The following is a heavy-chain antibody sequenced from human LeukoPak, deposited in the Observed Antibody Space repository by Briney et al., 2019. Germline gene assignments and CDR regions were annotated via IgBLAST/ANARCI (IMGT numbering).Heavy chain of an antibody. CDR1: GFTFSSYA. D-gene: IGHD5-12*01. CDR2: ISYDGSNK. J-gene: IGHJ4*02. CDR3: AKDGYSGYDYGALGY. Sequence: PGGSLRLSCAASGFTFSSYAIHWARQAPGKGLEWVAVISYDGSNKYYADSVKGRFTISRDNSKNTLYLQMNSLRAEDTAVYYCAKDGYSGYDYGALGYWGQGTLVTVSS. V-gene: IGHV3-30*04.